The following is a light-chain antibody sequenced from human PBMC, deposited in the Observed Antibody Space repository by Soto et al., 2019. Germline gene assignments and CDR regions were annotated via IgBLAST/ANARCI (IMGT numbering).Light chain of an antibody. CDR3: SSYRSTGTPV. V-gene: IGLV2-14*01. CDR2: EVT. J-gene: IGLJ1*01. Sequence: QSVLTQPASVSWPPGQSITMACTATSTYVGGYNFVSWYQQHPDKAPKLLIYEVTNRPSGVSNRFSGSKSGNTGSLTISGLQAEDEADYYCSSYRSTGTPVFGTGTKVTVL. CDR1: STYVGGYNF.